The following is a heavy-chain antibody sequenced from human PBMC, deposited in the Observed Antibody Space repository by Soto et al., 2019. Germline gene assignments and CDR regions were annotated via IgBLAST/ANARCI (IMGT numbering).Heavy chain of an antibody. CDR1: GFTFSSYS. D-gene: IGHD3-10*01. V-gene: IGHV3-23*01. CDR3: AKKVNSGPGSQYFDY. CDR2: FRTSGDGGTT. Sequence: GGSLRLSCAASGFTFSSYSMSWVRQAPGKGLEWVSGFRTSGDGGTTYYADPVKGRFTISRDNSKNMLFLQMNSLRAEDTAIYYCAKKVNSGPGSQYFDYWGQGTLVTVSS. J-gene: IGHJ4*02.